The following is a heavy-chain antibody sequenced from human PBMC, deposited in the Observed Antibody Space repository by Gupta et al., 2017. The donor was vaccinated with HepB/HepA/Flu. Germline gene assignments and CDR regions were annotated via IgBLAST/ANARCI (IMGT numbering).Heavy chain of an antibody. CDR3: ATQYSSSSGLVDS. D-gene: IGHD6-6*01. Sequence: QVQLVQSGAEVKKPGSSVKVSCKASGGTFSSYAISWVRQAPGQGLEWMGRIIPILGIANYAQKFQGRVTITADKSTSTAYMELSSLRSEDTAVYYSATQYSSSSGLVDSGGQGTLVTVSS. CDR1: GGTFSSYA. CDR2: IIPILGIA. V-gene: IGHV1-69*04. J-gene: IGHJ4*02.